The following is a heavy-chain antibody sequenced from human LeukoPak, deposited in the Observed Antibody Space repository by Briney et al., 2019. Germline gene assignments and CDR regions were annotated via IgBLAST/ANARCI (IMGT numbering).Heavy chain of an antibody. J-gene: IGHJ4*02. D-gene: IGHD4-17*01. CDR1: SGSISTSNYY. CDR2: IFYTGST. Sequence: SETLSLTCTVSSGSISTSNYYWGWVRQPPGKALEWIGNIFYTGSTYYSPSLKSRVTISVDKSKNQFSLKLSSVTAADTAVYYCARVNRNGDYVIYYFDYWGQGTLVTVSS. V-gene: IGHV4-39*07. CDR3: ARVNRNGDYVIYYFDY.